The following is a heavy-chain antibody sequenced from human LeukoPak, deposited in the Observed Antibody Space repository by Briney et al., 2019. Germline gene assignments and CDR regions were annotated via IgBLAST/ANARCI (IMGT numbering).Heavy chain of an antibody. CDR1: GFTFTSYA. D-gene: IGHD1-14*01. V-gene: IGHV3-23*01. CDR3: AKDRDGGSTTRPKGFDY. CDR2: ISAGGGTT. J-gene: IGHJ4*02. Sequence: PGGSLRLSCAASGFTFTSYAMSWVRQAPGEGLEWVSAISAGGGTTYYLDSVKGRFTISRDKSTSTLYLQMNSLRVEDTALYYCAKDRDGGSTTRPKGFDYWGQGTPVTVPS.